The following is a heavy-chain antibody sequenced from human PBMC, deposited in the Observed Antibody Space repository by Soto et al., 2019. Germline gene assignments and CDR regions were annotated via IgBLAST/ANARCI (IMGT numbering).Heavy chain of an antibody. V-gene: IGHV1-46*03. CDR1: GYTFISYH. D-gene: IGHD3-10*01. J-gene: IGHJ6*02. CDR3: ARTGSGSHGGYGMDV. CDR2: ITPSGGST. Sequence: ASVKVSSRASGYTFISYHMLWVRQPPGQGLEWMGIITPSGGSTSYAQKFQARVTMTRDTSTSTVYMELSSLRSEDTAVYYCARTGSGSHGGYGMDVWGQGTTVTVSS.